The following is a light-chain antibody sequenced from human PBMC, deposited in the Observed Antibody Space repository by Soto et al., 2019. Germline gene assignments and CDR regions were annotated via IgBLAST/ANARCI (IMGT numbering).Light chain of an antibody. Sequence: DIQMTQSPSTLSASVGDRVTITCRASQSISSWLAWYQQKPGKAPKLLIYDASSLESGVPSRFSGSGSGTEFTLTISSLQTDDFATSYCQQYTSYPWTFGQGTKVEIK. CDR2: DAS. V-gene: IGKV1-5*01. J-gene: IGKJ1*01. CDR1: QSISSW. CDR3: QQYTSYPWT.